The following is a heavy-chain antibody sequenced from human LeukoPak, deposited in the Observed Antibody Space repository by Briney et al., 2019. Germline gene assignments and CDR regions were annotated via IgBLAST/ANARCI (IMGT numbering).Heavy chain of an antibody. CDR1: GFTFSDFW. Sequence: GGSLRLSCAASGFTFSDFWMYWVRQAPGKGLVWISNINEHGTTAYADSVKGRFTISRDNAKNILYLQMNSLRAEDTAVYYCAKEVSRWNEGYWGQGTLVTVSS. D-gene: IGHD1-1*01. J-gene: IGHJ4*02. CDR2: INEHGTT. CDR3: AKEVSRWNEGY. V-gene: IGHV3-74*01.